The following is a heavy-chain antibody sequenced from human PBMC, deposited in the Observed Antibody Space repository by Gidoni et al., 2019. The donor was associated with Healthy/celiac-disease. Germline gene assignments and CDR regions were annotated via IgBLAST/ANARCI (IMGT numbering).Heavy chain of an antibody. CDR3: ARPAYSSGWYWGAGDDAFDI. CDR1: GFTFSSYW. Sequence: EVQLVESGGGLVQPGGSLRLSCAASGFTFSSYWMPWVRPAPGKGLVWVSRINSDGSSTSYADSVKGRFTISRDNAKNTLYLQMNSLRAEDTAVYYCARPAYSSGWYWGAGDDAFDIWGQGTMVTVSS. CDR2: INSDGSST. D-gene: IGHD6-19*01. V-gene: IGHV3-74*01. J-gene: IGHJ3*02.